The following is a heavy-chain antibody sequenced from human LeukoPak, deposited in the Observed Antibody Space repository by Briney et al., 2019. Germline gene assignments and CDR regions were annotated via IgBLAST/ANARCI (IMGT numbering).Heavy chain of an antibody. CDR3: AKASRWLQSPFDY. V-gene: IGHV3-23*01. D-gene: IGHD5-24*01. Sequence: PGGSLRLSCAASGFTFSTFAMSWVRQAPGKGLEWVSSFSGSGGSTYYADSVKGRFTISRDNSKNTLYLQMNSLRAEDTAVYYCAKASRWLQSPFDYWGQGTLVTVSS. CDR2: FSGSGGST. J-gene: IGHJ4*02. CDR1: GFTFSTFA.